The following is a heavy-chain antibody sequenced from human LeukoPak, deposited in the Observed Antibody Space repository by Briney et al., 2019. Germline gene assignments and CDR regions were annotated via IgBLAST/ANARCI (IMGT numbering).Heavy chain of an antibody. CDR2: MNPNSGNT. D-gene: IGHD2-2*01. CDR1: GYTFTSYD. Sequence: ASVKVSCKASGYTFTSYDINWVRQATGQGLEWMGWMNPNSGNTGYAQKFQGRVTITRNTSISTAYMELSSLRSEDTAVYYCARGPPSNYYYYMDVWGKGTTVTVSS. J-gene: IGHJ6*03. V-gene: IGHV1-8*03. CDR3: ARGPPSNYYYYMDV.